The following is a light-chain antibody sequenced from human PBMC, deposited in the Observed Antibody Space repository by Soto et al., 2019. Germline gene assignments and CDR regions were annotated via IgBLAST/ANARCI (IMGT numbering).Light chain of an antibody. Sequence: QSALTQPASVSGSPGQSITISCTGTSSNVGSYKLVSWYQQHPGKAPKLMIFEVNKRPSGVSNHFSGSKSGNTASLTISGLKVEDEADYYCCSSGGSPTYVFGTGTKVTVL. J-gene: IGLJ1*01. CDR2: EVN. CDR3: CSSGGSPTYV. CDR1: SSNVGSYKL. V-gene: IGLV2-23*02.